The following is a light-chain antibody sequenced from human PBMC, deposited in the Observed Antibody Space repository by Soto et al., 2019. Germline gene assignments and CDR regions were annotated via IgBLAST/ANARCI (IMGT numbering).Light chain of an antibody. CDR2: LAS. CDR1: QSVNDR. J-gene: IGKJ2*01. Sequence: EVVVTQSPATLSVSPGERVTLSCRASQSVNDRLAWYQHKPGQPPRLLIYLASLRATGTAARFSGSGSGTDFTLTINSLQSEDFAVYYCQQYGTWPYTFGLGTTLDIK. V-gene: IGKV3-15*01. CDR3: QQYGTWPYT.